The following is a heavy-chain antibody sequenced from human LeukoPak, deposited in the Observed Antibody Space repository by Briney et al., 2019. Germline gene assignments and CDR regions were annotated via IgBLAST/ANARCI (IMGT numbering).Heavy chain of an antibody. CDR3: ASRKLGNDY. V-gene: IGHV4-59*02. Sequence: SETLSLTCTISGGSVSDYYWSWIRQSPGKGLEWIDYIYHTGSTSYSPSLKSRVTISADTSQNQFSLKLSSVTAADTAVYYCASRKLGNDYWGQGTLVTVSS. CDR2: IYHTGST. D-gene: IGHD7-27*01. J-gene: IGHJ4*02. CDR1: GGSVSDYY.